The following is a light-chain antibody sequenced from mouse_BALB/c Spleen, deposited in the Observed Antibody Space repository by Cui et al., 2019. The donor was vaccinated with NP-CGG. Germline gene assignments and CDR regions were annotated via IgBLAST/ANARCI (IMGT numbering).Light chain of an antibody. CDR1: TGAVTTSNY. Sequence: QPVVTQESALTTSPVETVPLTCRSRTGAVTTSNYANWVQEKPDQLFTGLIGGTNNRAPGVAARFSGSLIEDKAALTIAGAQTEDETIYFCALWYSNHWVFGGGTKLTVL. CDR2: GTN. J-gene: IGLJ1*01. V-gene: IGLV1*01. CDR3: ALWYSNHWV.